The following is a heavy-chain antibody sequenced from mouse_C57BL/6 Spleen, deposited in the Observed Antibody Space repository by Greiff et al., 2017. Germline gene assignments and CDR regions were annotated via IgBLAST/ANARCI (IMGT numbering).Heavy chain of an antibody. CDR2: IWSDGST. CDR1: GFSLTSYG. J-gene: IGHJ4*01. D-gene: IGHD2-13*01. V-gene: IGHV2-6*03. CDR3: ARGGDPGDYYAMDY. Sequence: VQGVESGPGLVAPSQSLSITCTVSGFSLTSYGVHWVRQPPGKGLEWLVVIWSDGSTTYNSALKSRLSISKDNSKSQVFLKMNSLQTDDTAMYYCARGGDPGDYYAMDYWGQGTSVTVSS.